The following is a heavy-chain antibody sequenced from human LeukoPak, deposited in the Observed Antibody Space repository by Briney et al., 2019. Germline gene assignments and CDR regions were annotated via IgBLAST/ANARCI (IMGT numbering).Heavy chain of an antibody. J-gene: IGHJ4*02. CDR1: GYTFTSYY. CDR2: INPSGGST. CDR3: ARDHRGVVIEYYFDY. Sequence: GASVNVSCKASGYTFTSYYMHWVRQAPGQGLEWMGIINPSGGSTSYAQKFQGRVTMTRDTSTSTVYMELSSLRSEDTAVYYCARDHRGVVIEYYFDYWGQGTLVTVSS. D-gene: IGHD3-22*01. V-gene: IGHV1-46*01.